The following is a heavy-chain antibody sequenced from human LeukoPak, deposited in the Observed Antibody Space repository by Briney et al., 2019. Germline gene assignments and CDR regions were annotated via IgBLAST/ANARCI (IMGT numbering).Heavy chain of an antibody. V-gene: IGHV4-59*01. D-gene: IGHD3-10*01. Sequence: PSETLSLTCTVSGGSISRYYWSWIRQPPGKGLEWIGYIYYSGSPNYNPSLKSRVTISVDTSKNHFSLKLSSVTAADTAVYYCARDSGSGYYYGMDVWGQGTTVTVSS. J-gene: IGHJ6*02. CDR1: GGSISRYY. CDR2: IYYSGSP. CDR3: ARDSGSGYYYGMDV.